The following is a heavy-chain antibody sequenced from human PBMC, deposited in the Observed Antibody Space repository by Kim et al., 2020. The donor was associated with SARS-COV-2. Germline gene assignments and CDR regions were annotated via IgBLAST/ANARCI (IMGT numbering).Heavy chain of an antibody. CDR3: ARGYDFWSGGNWFDP. D-gene: IGHD3-3*01. V-gene: IGHV5-10-1*01. Sequence: PSFQGHFTISADTSSSTAYLQWSSLKASDTAMYYCARGYDFWSGGNWFDPWGQGTLVTVSS. J-gene: IGHJ5*02.